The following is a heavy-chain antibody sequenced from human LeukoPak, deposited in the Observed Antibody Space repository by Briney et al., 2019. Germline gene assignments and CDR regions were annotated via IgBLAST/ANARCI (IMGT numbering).Heavy chain of an antibody. V-gene: IGHV3-23*01. J-gene: IGHJ3*02. CDR1: GFTFSINA. CDR2: ISGSGGST. D-gene: IGHD6-13*01. Sequence: GGSLRLSCAASGFTFSINAMSWVRQAPGKGLEWVSAISGSGGSTYYADSVRGRFTISRDNSKNTVYLQMISLRGEDTAIYYCAKGGSSWYPHAFDIWGQGTMVTVSS. CDR3: AKGGSSWYPHAFDI.